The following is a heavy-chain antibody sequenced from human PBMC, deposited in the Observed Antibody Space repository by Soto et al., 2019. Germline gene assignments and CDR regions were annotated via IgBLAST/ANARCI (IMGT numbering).Heavy chain of an antibody. CDR3: ARRSGAYGIAY. CDR1: GYPFTSHA. D-gene: IGHD1-26*01. J-gene: IGHJ4*02. CDR2: ISAGNGDT. Sequence: QVQLVQSGAEVKKPGASVKVSCKASGYPFTSHAVQWVRQAPGQGLEWMGWISAGNGDTKYSEKFQGRLTITRDTSASTAYTELGSLRFEDTSVYYCARRSGAYGIAYWGQGTLVTVSS. V-gene: IGHV1-3*01.